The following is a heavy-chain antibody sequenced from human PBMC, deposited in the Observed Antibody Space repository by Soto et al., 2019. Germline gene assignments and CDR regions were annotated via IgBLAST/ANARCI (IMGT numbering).Heavy chain of an antibody. CDR1: GFTFSTSA. CDR2: ISSNGGST. D-gene: IGHD3-3*01. J-gene: IGHJ4*02. CDR3: ARSIYDFWSGYHQGFSDY. Sequence: GGSLRLSCAASGFTFSTSAMHWVRQAPGKGLEYVSAISSNGGSTFYADFVQGRFTISRDNSKNTLYLQVGSLRAEDMAVYYCARSIYDFWSGYHQGFSDYWGQGTLVTVSS. V-gene: IGHV3-64*02.